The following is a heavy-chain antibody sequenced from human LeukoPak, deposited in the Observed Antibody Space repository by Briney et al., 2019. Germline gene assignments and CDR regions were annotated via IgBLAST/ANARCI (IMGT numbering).Heavy chain of an antibody. CDR3: ATSFSTPANY. Sequence: GGSLRLSCAASGFTFSSYEMNWVRQAPGRGLEWVSYISSSGSTIYYADSVKGRFTISRDNAKNSLYLQMNSLRAEDTAVYYCATSFSTPANYWGQGTLVTVSS. V-gene: IGHV3-48*03. CDR1: GFTFSSYE. J-gene: IGHJ4*02. D-gene: IGHD2-2*01. CDR2: ISSSGSTI.